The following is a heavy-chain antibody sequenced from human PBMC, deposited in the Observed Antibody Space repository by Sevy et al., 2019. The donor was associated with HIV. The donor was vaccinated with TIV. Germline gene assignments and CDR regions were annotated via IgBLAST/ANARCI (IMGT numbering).Heavy chain of an antibody. D-gene: IGHD2-2*01. CDR2: ISSSSTYI. Sequence: GGSLRLSYAASGFTFNNYYMNWVRQAPGKGLEWVSSISSSSTYIYYADSVKGRFTISRDNAKNSLYLQMNSLRAEDTAVYYCARDGGCTSTSCLLYFDYWGQGTLVTVSS. V-gene: IGHV3-21*01. CDR1: GFTFNNYY. J-gene: IGHJ4*02. CDR3: ARDGGCTSTSCLLYFDY.